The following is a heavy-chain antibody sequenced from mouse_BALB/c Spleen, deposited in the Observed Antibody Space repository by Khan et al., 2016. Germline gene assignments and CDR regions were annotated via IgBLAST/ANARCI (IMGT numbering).Heavy chain of an antibody. CDR1: GFNIKDTY. J-gene: IGHJ4*01. V-gene: IGHV14-3*02. CDR2: IDPANGNT. CDR3: ARSNYGTHEEEYTMDC. D-gene: IGHD1-1*02. Sequence: VQLQQSGAELVKPGASVKLSCTASGFNIKDTYMHWVKQRPEQGLEWLGRIDPANGNTKYDPKLQGKATITADTSSNTAYLQLSSLTSEDTAVXDCARSNYGTHEEEYTMDCWGQGTSVAV.